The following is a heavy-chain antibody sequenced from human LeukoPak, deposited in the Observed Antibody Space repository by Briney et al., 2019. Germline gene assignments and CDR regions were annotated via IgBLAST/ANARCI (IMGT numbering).Heavy chain of an antibody. V-gene: IGHV4-59*01. J-gene: IGHJ4*02. Sequence: PSETLSLTCTVSGGSISSYYWSWIRQPPGKGLEWIGYIYYSGSTNHNPSLKSRVTISVDTSKNQFSLKLSSVTAADTAVYYCARGIAAAVDYWGQGTLVTVSS. CDR2: IYYSGST. D-gene: IGHD6-13*01. CDR3: ARGIAAAVDY. CDR1: GGSISSYY.